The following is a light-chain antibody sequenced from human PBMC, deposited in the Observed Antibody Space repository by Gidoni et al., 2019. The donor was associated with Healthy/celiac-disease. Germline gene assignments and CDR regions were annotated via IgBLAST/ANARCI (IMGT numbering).Light chain of an antibody. V-gene: IGKV1-39*01. CDR1: QSISSY. J-gene: IGKJ4*01. Sequence: DIQMTQSPSSLSASVGDRVTITSRASQSISSYVNWYQQKPGKAPKLLIYAASSLQSGVPSRFSGSGSGTDFTLTISSLQPEDFATYYCQQSYSTPLTFGGGTKVEIK. CDR3: QQSYSTPLT. CDR2: AAS.